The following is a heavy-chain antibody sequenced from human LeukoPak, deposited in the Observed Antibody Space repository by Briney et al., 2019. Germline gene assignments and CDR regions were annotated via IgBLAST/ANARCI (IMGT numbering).Heavy chain of an antibody. V-gene: IGHV3-48*03. Sequence: PGGSLRLSCAASGFGFSSYEMNWVRQAPGKGLGWVSYISSSGSTIYYADSVKGRFTISRDNAKNSLYLQMNSLRAEDTAVYYCARAVYSGGMRGAFDIWGQGTMVTVSS. CDR3: ARAVYSGGMRGAFDI. CDR2: ISSSGSTI. D-gene: IGHD2-15*01. CDR1: GFGFSSYE. J-gene: IGHJ3*02.